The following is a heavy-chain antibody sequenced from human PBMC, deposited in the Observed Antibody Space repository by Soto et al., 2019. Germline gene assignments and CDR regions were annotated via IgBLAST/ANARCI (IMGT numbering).Heavy chain of an antibody. Sequence: QVQLQESGPGLVKPSETLSLTCTVSGGSISSYYWSWIRQPPGKGLEWIGYIYYSGSTNYHPSLKSRVTISVDTSKNQFSLKLSSVTAADTAVYYCARCRSSWRFDPWGQGTLVTVSS. D-gene: IGHD6-13*01. CDR3: ARCRSSWRFDP. V-gene: IGHV4-59*01. J-gene: IGHJ5*02. CDR1: GGSISSYY. CDR2: IYYSGST.